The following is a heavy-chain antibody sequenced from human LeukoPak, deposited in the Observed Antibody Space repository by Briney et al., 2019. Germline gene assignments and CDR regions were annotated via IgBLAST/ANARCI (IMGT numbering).Heavy chain of an antibody. D-gene: IGHD1-26*01. CDR3: ARDPTSSWETAFDI. V-gene: IGHV3-21*01. Sequence: GGSLRLSCAASGFAFNTYTMNWVRQAPGKGLEWVSSISSGTSYIYYADSVKGRFTISRDNAKNSLYLQMNSLRAEDTAVYYCARDPTSSWETAFDIWGQGTMVTVSS. CDR1: GFAFNTYT. CDR2: ISSGTSYI. J-gene: IGHJ3*02.